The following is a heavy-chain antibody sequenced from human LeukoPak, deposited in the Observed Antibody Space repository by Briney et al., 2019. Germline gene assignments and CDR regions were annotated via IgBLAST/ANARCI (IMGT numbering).Heavy chain of an antibody. CDR2: TSDRAGSS. CDR1: GFTFSTYG. V-gene: IGHV3-23*01. Sequence: GSLRLSCVASGFTFSTYGMSWVRQAPGKGLEWVSTTSDRAGSSSYSDSVKGRFTISRDNSKYTLYLQMNSLRAEDTAVYYCANNRIVGITPLDYWGQGTLVIVSS. CDR3: ANNRIVGITPLDY. D-gene: IGHD1-26*01. J-gene: IGHJ4*02.